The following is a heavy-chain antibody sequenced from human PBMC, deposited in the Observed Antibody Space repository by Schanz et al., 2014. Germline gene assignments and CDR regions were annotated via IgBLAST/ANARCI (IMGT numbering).Heavy chain of an antibody. CDR3: KWELHVYYGMDV. CDR2: IQGGASAGTT. CDR1: GFFYNSYA. Sequence: EVQLLESGGGLVQPGGSLRLYCAGSGFFYNSYAMSWVRQAPGKGLEWLGRIQGGASAGTTDYAAPVKGRFTISRDDSKNTMYLQMNSLKTEDTAVYYCKWELHVYYGMDVWGQGTAVTVSS. V-gene: IGHV3-15*01. J-gene: IGHJ6*02. D-gene: IGHD1-26*01.